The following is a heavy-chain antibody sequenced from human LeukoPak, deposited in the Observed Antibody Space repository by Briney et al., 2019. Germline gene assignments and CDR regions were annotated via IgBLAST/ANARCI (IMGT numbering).Heavy chain of an antibody. D-gene: IGHD3-10*01. J-gene: IGHJ4*02. Sequence: GGSLRLSCTASGFTFGDYAMSWFRQAPGKGLEWVSTISDSGGSTYYADSVKGRFTISRDNSKNTLYLQMISLRVEDTAVYYCAKTYYSSGSYYHFEYWGQGTLVTVSS. CDR1: GFTFGDYA. CDR2: ISDSGGST. CDR3: AKTYYSSGSYYHFEY. V-gene: IGHV3-23*01.